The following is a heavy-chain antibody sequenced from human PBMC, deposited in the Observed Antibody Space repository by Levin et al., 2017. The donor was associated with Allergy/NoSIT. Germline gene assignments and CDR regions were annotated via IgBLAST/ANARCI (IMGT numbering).Heavy chain of an antibody. CDR1: GGSFSGYY. J-gene: IGHJ6*03. V-gene: IGHV4-34*01. D-gene: IGHD3-10*01. CDR2: INHSGST. CDR3: ARVRRVVRGVIYYYYYYMDV. Sequence: SQTLSLTCAVYGGSFSGYYWSWIRQPPGKGLEWIGEINHSGSTNYNPSLKSRVTISVDTSKNQFSLKLSSVTAADTAVYYCARVRRVVRGVIYYYYYYMDVWGKGTTVTVSS.